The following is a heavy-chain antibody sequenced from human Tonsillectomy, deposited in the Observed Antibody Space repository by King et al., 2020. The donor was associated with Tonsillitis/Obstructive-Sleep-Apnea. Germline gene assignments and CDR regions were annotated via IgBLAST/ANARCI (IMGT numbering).Heavy chain of an antibody. D-gene: IGHD3-10*01. CDR3: ARDNYYGSKANNYYYYMDV. CDR1: GFTFSSYW. V-gene: IGHV3-7*01. J-gene: IGHJ6*03. Sequence: QLVQSGGGLVQPGGSLRLSCAASGFTFSSYWMSWVRQAPGKGLEWVANIKQDGSEKYYVDSVKGRFTISRDNAKNSLYLKMNSLRAEDTAVYYCARDNYYGSKANNYYYYMDVWGQGTTVTVSS. CDR2: IKQDGSEK.